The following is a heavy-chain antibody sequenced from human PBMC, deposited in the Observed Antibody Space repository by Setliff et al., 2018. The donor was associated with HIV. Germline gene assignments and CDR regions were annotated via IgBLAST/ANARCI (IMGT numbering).Heavy chain of an antibody. CDR3: VRGWGGALHY. CDR1: GGSISSRGYY. J-gene: IGHJ4*02. V-gene: IGHV4-39*01. CDR2: IYYSGST. Sequence: KTSETLSLTCTVSGGSISSRGYYWGWIRQPPGKGPEWTGSIYYSGSTYYNPSLKSRVTISVDTSKNQFSLKLTSVTAADTAVYYCVRGWGGALHYWGQGTLVTVSS. D-gene: IGHD3-16*01.